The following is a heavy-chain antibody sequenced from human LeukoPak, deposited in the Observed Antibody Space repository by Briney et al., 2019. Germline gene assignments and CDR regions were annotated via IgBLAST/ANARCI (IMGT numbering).Heavy chain of an antibody. J-gene: IGHJ4*02. V-gene: IGHV3-23*01. CDR1: RFTFRYA. CDR2: ISDSSGST. Sequence: GGSLRLSCAASRFTFRYAMSWVRQAPGKGLEWVSGISDSSGSTYYADSVKGRFTISRDNSKNTLYLQMNSLRAEDTAVYYCAKDMFLGSGLVAGFDYWGQGTLVTVSS. CDR3: AKDMFLGSGLVAGFDY. D-gene: IGHD6-19*01.